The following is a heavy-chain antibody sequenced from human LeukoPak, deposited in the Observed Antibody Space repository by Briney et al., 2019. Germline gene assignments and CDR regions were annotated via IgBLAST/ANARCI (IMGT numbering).Heavy chain of an antibody. CDR1: GGSISSYY. CDR3: ARVAPGDYYHPTGAFDI. J-gene: IGHJ3*02. Sequence: PSETLSLTCTVSGGSISSYYWSWIRQPPGKGLEWIGYIYYSGSTNYNPSLKSRVTISVDTSKNQFSLKLSSVTAADTAVYYCARVAPGDYYHPTGAFDIWGQGTMVTVSS. D-gene: IGHD4-17*01. V-gene: IGHV4-59*12. CDR2: IYYSGST.